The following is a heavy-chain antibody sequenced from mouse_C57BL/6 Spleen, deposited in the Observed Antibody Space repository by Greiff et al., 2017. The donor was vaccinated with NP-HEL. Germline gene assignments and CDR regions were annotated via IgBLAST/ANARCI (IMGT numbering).Heavy chain of an antibody. CDR1: GYSFTGYY. J-gene: IGHJ3*01. CDR2: INPSTGGT. CDR3: ARWALSGGFAY. D-gene: IGHD1-1*01. Sequence: VLLQQSGPELVKPGASVKISCKASGYSFTGYYMNWVKQSPEKSLEWIGEINPSTGGTTYNQKFKAKATLTVDKSSSTAYMQLKSLTSEDSAVYYCARWALSGGFAYWGQGTLVTVSA. V-gene: IGHV1-42*01.